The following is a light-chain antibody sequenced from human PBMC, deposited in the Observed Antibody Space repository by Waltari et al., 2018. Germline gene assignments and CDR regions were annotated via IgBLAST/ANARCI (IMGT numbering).Light chain of an antibody. CDR2: DAS. Sequence: EIVLTQSPATLSLSPGERATLSCRASQSVSSKLAWYQQKPGQAPRLLIYDASNSATDIAARFSGSGSVTDFTLTISSLEPEDFAVYYCQHRNNWPLTFGGGTKVEIK. CDR1: QSVSSK. J-gene: IGKJ4*01. CDR3: QHRNNWPLT. V-gene: IGKV3-11*01.